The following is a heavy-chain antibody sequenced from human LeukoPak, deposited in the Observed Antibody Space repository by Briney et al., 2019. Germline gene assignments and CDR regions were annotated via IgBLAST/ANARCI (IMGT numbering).Heavy chain of an antibody. D-gene: IGHD1-26*01. V-gene: IGHV1-18*01. CDR3: ARDEGTVGASDWFDP. CDR2: ISAYNGNT. CDR1: GYTFTSYG. J-gene: IGHJ5*02. Sequence: ASVKVSCKASGYTFTSYGISWVRQAPGQGLEWMGWISAYNGNTNYAQKLQGRVTMTTDTSTSTAYMELRSLRSDDTAVYYCARDEGTVGASDWFDPWGQGTLVTVSS.